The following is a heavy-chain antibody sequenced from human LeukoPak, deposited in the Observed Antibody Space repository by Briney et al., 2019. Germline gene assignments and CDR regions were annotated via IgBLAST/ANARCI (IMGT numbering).Heavy chain of an antibody. Sequence: GGSLRLSCAASGFTFSSYAMSWVRHAPGKGLEWVSAISGSGGSTYYADSVKGRFTISRDNSENTLYLQMNSLRAEDTAVYYCVKDSYLFSRLGGVLDYCGQGTLVTVSS. CDR3: VKDSYLFSRLGGVLDY. D-gene: IGHD3-10*01. CDR1: GFTFSSYA. J-gene: IGHJ4*02. CDR2: ISGSGGST. V-gene: IGHV3-23*01.